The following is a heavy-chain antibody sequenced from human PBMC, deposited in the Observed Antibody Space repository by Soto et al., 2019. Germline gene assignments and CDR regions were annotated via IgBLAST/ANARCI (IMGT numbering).Heavy chain of an antibody. J-gene: IGHJ5*02. V-gene: IGHV3-73*01. CDR3: TLVYTGIINGFDP. CDR1: AFTFSGSA. Sequence: GGSLRLSCAASAFTFSGSAMHWVRQASGKWLEWVGHIRSRTNNYATSYAASVKGRFTISRDDSKNTAYLQMNSLKTEGTAVYYCTLVYTGIINGFDPWGQGXLVTVYS. CDR2: IRSRTNNYAT. D-gene: IGHD5-18*01.